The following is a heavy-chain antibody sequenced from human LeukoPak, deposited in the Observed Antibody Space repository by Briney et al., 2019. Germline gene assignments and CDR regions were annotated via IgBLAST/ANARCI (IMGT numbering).Heavy chain of an antibody. Sequence: GGSLRLSCAASGFTFDDYAMHWVRQAPGKGLEWVSGISWNSGSIGYADSVKGRFTISRDNAKNSLYLQMNSLRAEATALYYCAKADYYDSSGYYGWGQGTLVTVSS. V-gene: IGHV3-9*01. CDR3: AKADYYDSSGYYG. D-gene: IGHD3-22*01. CDR2: ISWNSGSI. CDR1: GFTFDDYA. J-gene: IGHJ4*02.